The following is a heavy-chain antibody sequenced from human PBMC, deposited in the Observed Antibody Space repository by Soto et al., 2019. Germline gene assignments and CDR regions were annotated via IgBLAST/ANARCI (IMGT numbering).Heavy chain of an antibody. CDR2: IYHSGST. CDR1: GGSISSGGYS. D-gene: IGHD3-10*01. Sequence: QLQLQESGSGLVKPSQTLSLTCAVSGGSISSGGYSWSWLRQPPGKGLEWIGYIYHSGSTHYNPSLKSQVTISVVRSKNQFSLKLSSVPAADRAVYYFARVPGPWGQGPLVTVSS. J-gene: IGHJ5*02. V-gene: IGHV4-30-2*01. CDR3: ARVPGP.